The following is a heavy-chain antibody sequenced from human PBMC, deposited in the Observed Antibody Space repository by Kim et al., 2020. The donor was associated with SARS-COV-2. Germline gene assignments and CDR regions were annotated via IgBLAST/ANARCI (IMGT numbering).Heavy chain of an antibody. D-gene: IGHD6-6*01. Sequence: ASVKVSCKASGYSFTGYYVHWVRQAPGQGLEWMGWISPNSGDTIYALKFQGRVTMTRDTSISTAYMELSRLRSDDTAVYYCARAPSWLIVDRPGGPVYWGQGTLVTVSS. CDR3: ARAPSWLIVDRPGGPVY. CDR1: GYSFTGYY. CDR2: ISPNSGDT. J-gene: IGHJ4*02. V-gene: IGHV1-2*02.